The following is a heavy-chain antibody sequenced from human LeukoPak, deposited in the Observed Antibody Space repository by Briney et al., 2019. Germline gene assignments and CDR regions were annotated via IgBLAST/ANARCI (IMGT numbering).Heavy chain of an antibody. CDR2: IYTSGST. V-gene: IGHV4-4*07. J-gene: IGHJ4*02. Sequence: SEALSLTCTVSGGSISSDYWSWIREPAGKGLEWIGRIYTSGSTNYNPSLKSRVTMSVDTSKNQFSLKLSSVTAADTAVHYGARDLWMGGLDYWGQRTLVTVSS. CDR1: GGSISSDY. CDR3: ARDLWMGGLDY. D-gene: IGHD3-10*01.